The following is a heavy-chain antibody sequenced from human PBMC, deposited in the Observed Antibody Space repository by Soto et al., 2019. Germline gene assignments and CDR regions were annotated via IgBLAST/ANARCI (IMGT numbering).Heavy chain of an antibody. Sequence: EVQLVESGGGLVKAGESLRLSCVVSGFPFTSAWLHWVRQAPGKGLEWVARIKSKTSGETRDYAAPVKGRFTISRDDSKNTVWLQMNSLKSEDSAVYDCAADYSGGTYPIDYWGQGRLVTVSS. J-gene: IGHJ4*02. CDR1: GFPFTSAW. D-gene: IGHD1-26*01. CDR3: AADYSGGTYPIDY. CDR2: IKSKTSGETR. V-gene: IGHV3-15*07.